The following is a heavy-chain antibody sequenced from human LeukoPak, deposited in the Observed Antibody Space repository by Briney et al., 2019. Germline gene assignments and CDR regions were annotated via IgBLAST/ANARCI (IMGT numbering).Heavy chain of an antibody. J-gene: IGHJ4*02. CDR2: IYYSGST. D-gene: IGHD6-13*01. CDR3: ARLGYSSTETKDY. CDR1: GASISSSSYY. V-gene: IGHV4-39*01. Sequence: PSETLSLTCTVSGASISSSSYYWAWIRQPPGKGLEWIGSIYYSGSTYYNPSLKSRVTISVDTSKNQFSLKLSSVTAADTAVYYCARLGYSSTETKDYWGQGTLVTVSS.